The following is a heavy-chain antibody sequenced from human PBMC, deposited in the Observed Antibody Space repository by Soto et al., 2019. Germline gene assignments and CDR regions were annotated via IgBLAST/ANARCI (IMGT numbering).Heavy chain of an antibody. V-gene: IGHV4-61*01. CDR3: AACRSGWYHWFDP. CDR1: GGSVSSGSYY. CDR2: IYYSGST. Sequence: QVQLQESGPGLVKPSETLSLTCTVSGGSVSSGSYYWSWIRQPPGKGLEWIGYIYYSGSTNYNPSLKSRVTISVDTSKNQFSLKLSSVTAADTAVYYCAACRSGWYHWFDPWGQGTLVTVSS. D-gene: IGHD6-19*01. J-gene: IGHJ5*02.